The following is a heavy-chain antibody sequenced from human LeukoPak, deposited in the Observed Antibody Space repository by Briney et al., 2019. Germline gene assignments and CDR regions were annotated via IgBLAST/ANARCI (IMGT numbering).Heavy chain of an antibody. D-gene: IGHD6-6*01. CDR3: ARDRTQGQLGPYYYYYMDV. Sequence: PGRSLRLSCAASGFTFSSYGMHWVRQAPGRGLEWVAVIWYDGSNEYYADSVKGRFTISRDNSKNTLDLQMNSLRAEDTAVYYCARDRTQGQLGPYYYYYMDVWGKGTTVTVSS. J-gene: IGHJ6*03. V-gene: IGHV3-33*01. CDR1: GFTFSSYG. CDR2: IWYDGSNE.